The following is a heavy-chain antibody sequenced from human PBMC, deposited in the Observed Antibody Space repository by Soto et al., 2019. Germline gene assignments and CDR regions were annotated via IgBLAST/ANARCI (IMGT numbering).Heavy chain of an antibody. CDR1: GGSIKSNDYF. D-gene: IGHD2-8*02. J-gene: IGHJ4*02. CDR2: IYSNGGT. CDR3: ASFLVGATARNDFDS. Sequence: LQLQESGPGVVKPSETLSLACSVSGGSIKSNDYFWGWVRQPPGKGLEGIASIYSNGGTYDSPSLKSRPTVSLDTSKNQFFLTVRSVTAADTAVYYCASFLVGATARNDFDSWGLGSLVTISS. V-gene: IGHV4-39*01.